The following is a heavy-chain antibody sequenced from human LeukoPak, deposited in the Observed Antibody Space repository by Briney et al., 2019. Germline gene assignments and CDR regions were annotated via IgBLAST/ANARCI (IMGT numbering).Heavy chain of an antibody. J-gene: IGHJ4*02. V-gene: IGHV4-59*01. Sequence: SETLSLTCTVSGGSISSYYWSWIRQPPGKGLEWIGYIYYSGSTNYNPSLKSRVTISVDTSKNQLSLKLSSVTAADTAVYYCASLDIEGSYYFDYWGQGTLVTVSS. D-gene: IGHD3-10*01. CDR2: IYYSGST. CDR3: ASLDIEGSYYFDY. CDR1: GGSISSYY.